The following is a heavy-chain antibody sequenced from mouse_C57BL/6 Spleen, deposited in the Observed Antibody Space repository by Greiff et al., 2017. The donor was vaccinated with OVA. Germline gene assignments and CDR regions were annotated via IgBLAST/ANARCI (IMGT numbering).Heavy chain of an antibody. CDR2: IHPNSGST. J-gene: IGHJ3*01. Sequence: QVQLQQSGAELVKPGASVKLSCKASGYTFTSYWMHWVKQRPGQGLEWIGMIHPNSGSTNYNEKFKSKATLTVDKSSSTAYMQLSSLTSEDSAVYYCAREGDDYDERFAYWGQGTLVTVSA. V-gene: IGHV1-64*01. CDR3: AREGDDYDERFAY. D-gene: IGHD2-4*01. CDR1: GYTFTSYW.